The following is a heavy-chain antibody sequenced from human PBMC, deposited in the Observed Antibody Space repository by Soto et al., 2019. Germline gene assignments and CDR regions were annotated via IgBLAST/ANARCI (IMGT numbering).Heavy chain of an antibody. CDR2: INPNSGGT. Sequence: ASVKASCKASGYTFTGYYMHWVRQAPGQGLEWMGWINPNSGGTNYAQKFQGWVTMTRDTSISTAYMELSRLRSDDTAVYYCARGYYDILTGYNNWFDPWGQGTLVTVSS. V-gene: IGHV1-2*04. CDR1: GYTFTGYY. CDR3: ARGYYDILTGYNNWFDP. J-gene: IGHJ5*02. D-gene: IGHD3-9*01.